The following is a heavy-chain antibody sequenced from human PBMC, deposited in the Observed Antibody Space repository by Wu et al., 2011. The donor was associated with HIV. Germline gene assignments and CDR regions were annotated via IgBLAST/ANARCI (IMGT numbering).Heavy chain of an antibody. CDR2: IIPLFGTA. V-gene: IGHV1-69*05. J-gene: IGHJ4*02. D-gene: IGHD3-3*01. CDR1: GGTFNSYA. CDR3: ARVRTTSSYYDFWSGYYSFDY. Sequence: QVQLVQSGAAVKRPGSSVKVSCKVSGGTFNSYAISWVRQAPGQGLEWMGGIIPLFGTADSAETFQGRVTITMDESTSTVYMELSSLRSEDTAVYYCARVRTTSSYYDFWSGYYSFDYWGQGTLVTVSS.